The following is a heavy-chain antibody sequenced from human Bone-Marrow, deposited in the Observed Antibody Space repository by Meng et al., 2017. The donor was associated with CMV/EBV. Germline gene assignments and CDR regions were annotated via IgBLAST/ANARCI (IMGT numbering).Heavy chain of an antibody. V-gene: IGHV3-30*04. CDR1: RFTFSSYV. J-gene: IGHJ4*02. CDR3: AKGSSGSPGTDY. CDR2: ISYDGSNK. Sequence: GGSLRLSCAASRFTFSSYVMDWVRQAPGKGLEWVAVISYDGSNKYYADSVKGRFTISRDNSKNTLYLQMNSLRSEDTAVYYCAKGSSGSPGTDYWGQGTLVNVSS. D-gene: IGHD1-26*01.